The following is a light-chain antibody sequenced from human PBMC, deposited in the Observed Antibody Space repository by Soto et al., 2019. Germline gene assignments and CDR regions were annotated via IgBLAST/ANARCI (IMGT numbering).Light chain of an antibody. CDR1: SSDVGGYNY. V-gene: IGLV2-14*01. Sequence: QSALTQPASVSGSPGQSITISCTGTSSDVGGYNYVSWYQQHPGKAPKLMIYEVSNRPSGVSNRFSGSKSGNTASLTISGLQAEDEAEYYCSSYASSSTPSNWVFGGGTKVTVL. J-gene: IGLJ3*02. CDR3: SSYASSSTPSNWV. CDR2: EVS.